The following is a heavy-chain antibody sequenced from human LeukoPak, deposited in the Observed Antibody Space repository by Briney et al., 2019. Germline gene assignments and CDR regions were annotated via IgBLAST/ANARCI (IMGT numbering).Heavy chain of an antibody. Sequence: PGGSLTLSCAASGFTLSTYAMSWVRPPPRGGLEWVSSIIDRGGATYHADSVTGRSTISRDNSKNTLYLQMNSLRAEDTAVYYCAKDRNDDILTGYNGLEPWGQGTLVTVSS. CDR2: IIDRGGAT. J-gene: IGHJ5*02. D-gene: IGHD3-9*01. CDR1: GFTLSTYA. V-gene: IGHV3-23*01. CDR3: AKDRNDDILTGYNGLEP.